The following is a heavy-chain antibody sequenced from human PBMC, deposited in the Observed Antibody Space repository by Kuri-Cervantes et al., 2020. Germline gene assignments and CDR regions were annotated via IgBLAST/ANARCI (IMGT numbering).Heavy chain of an antibody. D-gene: IGHD5-24*01. Sequence: GESLKISCAASGFTFSSYAMHWVRQAPGKGLEWVAVISYDGSNKCYADSVKGRFTISRDNSKNTLYLQMNSLRAEDTAVYYCARDRRSRYYYYYYGMDVWGQGTTVTVSS. V-gene: IGHV3-30-3*01. J-gene: IGHJ6*02. CDR2: ISYDGSNK. CDR3: ARDRRSRYYYYYYGMDV. CDR1: GFTFSSYA.